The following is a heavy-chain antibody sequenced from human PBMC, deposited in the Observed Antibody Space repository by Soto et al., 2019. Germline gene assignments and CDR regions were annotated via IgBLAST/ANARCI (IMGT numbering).Heavy chain of an antibody. V-gene: IGHV4-39*01. CDR1: GGSIVTSSYY. D-gene: IGHD1-1*01. J-gene: IGHJ6*02. CDR2: IYYSGNT. CDR3: ARLPQEYNYYGMDV. Sequence: SETLSLTCTVSGGSIVTSSYYWGWIRQPPGKGLEWLGHIYYSGNTYYHPSLKSRVTISVDTSRNQFSLRPSSVTAADTAVYYCARLPQEYNYYGMDVWGQGTTVTVSS.